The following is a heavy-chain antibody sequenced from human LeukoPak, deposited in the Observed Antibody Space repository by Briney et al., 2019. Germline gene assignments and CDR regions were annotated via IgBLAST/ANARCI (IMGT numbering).Heavy chain of an antibody. D-gene: IGHD7-27*01. CDR1: GGSISGGGYQ. J-gene: IGHJ4*02. V-gene: IGHV4-31*03. CDR2: IHHSGST. Sequence: SETLSLTCHVSGGSISGGGYQWTWIRQHPGKGLEWIGYIHHSGSTRYNPSLKSRIAMSVDTSENQFSLKLSSVTAADTAVYYCARAHRHAGRLKQEFARGEFDYWGQGTLVTVSS. CDR3: ARAHRHAGRLKQEFARGEFDY.